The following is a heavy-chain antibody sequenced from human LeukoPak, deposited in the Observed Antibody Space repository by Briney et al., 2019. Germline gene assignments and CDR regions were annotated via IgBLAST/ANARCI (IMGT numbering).Heavy chain of an antibody. CDR1: GGSISSSSYY. D-gene: IGHD3-22*01. V-gene: IGHV4-39*01. CDR2: IYYSGST. CDR3: ARLDMIVVVTFDY. Sequence: SETLSLTCTVSGGSISSSSYYWGWIRQPPGKGLEWIGSIYYSGSTYYNPSLKSRVTISVDTSKNQFFLKLSSVTAADTAVYYCARLDMIVVVTFDYWGQGTLVTVSS. J-gene: IGHJ4*02.